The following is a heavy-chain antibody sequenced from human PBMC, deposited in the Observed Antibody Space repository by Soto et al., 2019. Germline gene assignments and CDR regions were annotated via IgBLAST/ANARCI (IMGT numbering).Heavy chain of an antibody. CDR2: IGGSGDGT. CDR3: AKDQSITMIVVVITNFDY. V-gene: IGHV3-23*01. CDR1: GFTFDGYA. D-gene: IGHD3-22*01. Sequence: GGSLRLSCAASGFTFDGYAMSWVRQAPGKGLQWVSTIGGSGDGTYYADSVKGRFTISRDNSKNTLYLQMNSLRAEDTAVYYCAKDQSITMIVVVITNFDYWGQGTLVTVSS. J-gene: IGHJ4*02.